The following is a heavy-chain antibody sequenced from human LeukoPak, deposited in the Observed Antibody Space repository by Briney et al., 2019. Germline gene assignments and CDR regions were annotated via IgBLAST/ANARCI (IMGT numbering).Heavy chain of an antibody. J-gene: IGHJ6*03. CDR3: ARCGRGRYDYYYYMDV. CDR2: IIPIFGTA. Sequence: SVKVSCKASGGTFSSYAISWVRQAPGQGLGWVGRIIPIFGTANYAQKFQGRVTITTDESTSTAYMELSSLRSEDTAVYYCARCGRGRYDYYYYMDVWGKGTTVTVSS. V-gene: IGHV1-69*05. CDR1: GGTFSSYA. D-gene: IGHD3-16*01.